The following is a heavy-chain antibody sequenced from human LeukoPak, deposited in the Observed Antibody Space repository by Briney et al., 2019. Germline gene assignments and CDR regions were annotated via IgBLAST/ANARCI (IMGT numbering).Heavy chain of an antibody. CDR1: GSTFSSCE. J-gene: IGHJ4*02. Sequence: GGSLRLSCAASGSTFSSCEMNWVRQAPGKGLEWVSYISSSGSTMYYADSVKGRFTISRDNAKNSLYLQMNSLRAEDTAVYYCARDYLTVGATYYFDYWGQGTLVTVSS. D-gene: IGHD1-26*01. CDR2: ISSSGSTM. V-gene: IGHV3-48*03. CDR3: ARDYLTVGATYYFDY.